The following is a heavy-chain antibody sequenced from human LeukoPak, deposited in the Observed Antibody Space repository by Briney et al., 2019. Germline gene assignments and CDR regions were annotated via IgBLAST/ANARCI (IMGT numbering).Heavy chain of an antibody. D-gene: IGHD6-19*01. J-gene: IGHJ4*02. V-gene: IGHV3-9*01. Sequence: GRSLRLSCAASGFTFDDYAMHWVRQAPGKGLEWVSGISWNSGSIDYADSVKGRFTISRDNAKNSLYLQMNSLRAEDTALYYCAKDRRRAVAGLFDYWGQGTLVTVSS. CDR1: GFTFDDYA. CDR2: ISWNSGSI. CDR3: AKDRRRAVAGLFDY.